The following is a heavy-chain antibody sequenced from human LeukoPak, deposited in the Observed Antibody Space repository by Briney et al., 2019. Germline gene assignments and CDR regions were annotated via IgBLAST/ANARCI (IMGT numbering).Heavy chain of an antibody. CDR3: AREGYSYGFTAPRKFFDY. J-gene: IGHJ4*02. D-gene: IGHD5-18*01. CDR2: IYHSGST. CDR1: GVSISSSNW. Sequence: SGTLSLTCAVSGVSISSSNWWSWVRQPPGKGLEWIGEIYHSGSTNYNPSLKSRVTISVDKSKNQFSLKLSSVTAADTAVYYCAREGYSYGFTAPRKFFDYWGQGTLVTVSS. V-gene: IGHV4-4*02.